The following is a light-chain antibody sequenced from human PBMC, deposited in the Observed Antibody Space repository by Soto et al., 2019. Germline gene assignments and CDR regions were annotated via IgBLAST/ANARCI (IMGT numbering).Light chain of an antibody. CDR3: QQFGDWPS. V-gene: IGKV3D-15*01. J-gene: IGKJ1*01. CDR2: DSS. CDR1: QSVSSH. Sequence: SAGTLCLSPGEGATLSCRASQSVSSHVVWYQQKPGQAPRLLISDSSTRAPGIPARFSGSGSGTEFTLTISSLQSDDFAVYYCQQFGDWPSFGLGTKVDI.